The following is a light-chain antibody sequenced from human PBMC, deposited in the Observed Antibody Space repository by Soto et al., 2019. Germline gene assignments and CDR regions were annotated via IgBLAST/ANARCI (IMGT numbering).Light chain of an antibody. CDR2: KEY. CDR3: QHYSVFPLT. J-gene: IGKJ4*01. V-gene: IGKV1-5*03. CDR1: ESISSW. Sequence: DIQMTQFPSTLSASVGDRATITCRASESISSWLAWYQQKPGKAPKFLIYKEYTLKSGVPSRLTRSGSGTEYTRTITTLQPYDFATYDCQHYSVFPLTFGGGIKVEIK.